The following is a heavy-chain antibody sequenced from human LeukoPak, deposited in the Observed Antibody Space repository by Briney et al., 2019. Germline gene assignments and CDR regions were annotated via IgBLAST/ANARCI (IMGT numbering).Heavy chain of an antibody. V-gene: IGHV4-59*01. CDR1: GGSISHYY. Sequence: PSETLSLTCTVSGGSISHYYWSWIRQPLGKGLEWIGYIYYTGSTNYSPSLKSRVTISVDTSKSQFSLKLSSVTAADTAVYYCARGSRRQLLRRFYYYDMDVWGQGTTVTVSS. CDR3: ARGSRRQLLRRFYYYDMDV. D-gene: IGHD3-22*01. J-gene: IGHJ6*02. CDR2: IYYTGST.